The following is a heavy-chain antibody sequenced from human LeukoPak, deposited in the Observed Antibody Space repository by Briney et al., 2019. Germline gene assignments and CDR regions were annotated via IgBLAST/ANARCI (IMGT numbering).Heavy chain of an antibody. Sequence: GGSLRLSCAASGFTFSSYSMNWVRQAPGKGLEWVSYISSSSSTIYYADSVKGRFTISRDNSKNTLYLQMNSLRAEDTAVYYCARGIAAAGTPFDHWGQGTLVIVSS. CDR2: ISSSSSTI. V-gene: IGHV3-48*01. D-gene: IGHD6-13*01. CDR3: ARGIAAAGTPFDH. CDR1: GFTFSSYS. J-gene: IGHJ4*02.